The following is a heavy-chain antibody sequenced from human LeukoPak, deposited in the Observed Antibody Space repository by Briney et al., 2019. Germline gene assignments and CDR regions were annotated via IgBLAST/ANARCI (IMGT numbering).Heavy chain of an antibody. J-gene: IGHJ4*02. D-gene: IGHD1-26*01. Sequence: SGGSLRLSCAVSGFAFSSYWMHWVRQVPGKGLVWVSRINEDGRSISYADSVKGRFTISRDNAKNTLYLQTTSLRVDDTAVYYCVGGRGSYGDFWGQGTLVTVSS. CDR3: VGGRGSYGDF. CDR1: GFAFSSYW. V-gene: IGHV3-74*01. CDR2: INEDGRSI.